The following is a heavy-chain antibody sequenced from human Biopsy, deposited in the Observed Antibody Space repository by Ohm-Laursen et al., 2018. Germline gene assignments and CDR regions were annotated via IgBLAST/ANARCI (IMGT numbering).Heavy chain of an antibody. CDR3: ARNTGWYGDLYYFDY. CDR2: INSSGSTT. D-gene: IGHD6-19*01. Sequence: ASVKVSCKASGYSFTSYYMHWVRQAPGQGLEWMGMINSSGSTTSYPQIFQGRVTMTRDTSKSTVYMELSSLRSADTAVYFCARNTGWYGDLYYFDYWGQGTLVTVSS. J-gene: IGHJ4*02. CDR1: GYSFTSYY. V-gene: IGHV1-46*01.